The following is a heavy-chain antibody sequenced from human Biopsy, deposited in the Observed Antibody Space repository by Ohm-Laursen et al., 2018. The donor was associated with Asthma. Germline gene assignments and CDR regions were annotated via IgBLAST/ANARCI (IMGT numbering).Heavy chain of an antibody. V-gene: IGHV4-30-4*01. D-gene: IGHD4-17*01. CDR3: ARVASYGDLYFGIDV. Sequence: SQTLSLTCRVSGGYTGSSDHHWAWIRQAPGKGLEWIGFVFWSGSTHCSRSLERRVSISIDTATNEFSMKLWSVTPADTAVYFCARVASYGDLYFGIDVWGPGTTVSVS. CDR2: VFWSGST. CDR1: GGYTGSSDHH. J-gene: IGHJ6*02.